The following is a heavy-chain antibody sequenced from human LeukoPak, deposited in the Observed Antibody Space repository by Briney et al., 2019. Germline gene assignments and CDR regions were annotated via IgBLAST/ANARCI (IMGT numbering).Heavy chain of an antibody. CDR2: ISSSSSYI. CDR3: ARVSSSWYDY. CDR1: GFTFSSYW. J-gene: IGHJ4*02. Sequence: GGSLRLSCAASGFTFSSYWMRWVRQAPGKGLEWVSSISSSSSYIYYADSVKGRFTISRDNAKNSLYLQMNSLRAEDTAVYYCARVSSSWYDYWGQGTLVTVSS. D-gene: IGHD6-13*01. V-gene: IGHV3-21*01.